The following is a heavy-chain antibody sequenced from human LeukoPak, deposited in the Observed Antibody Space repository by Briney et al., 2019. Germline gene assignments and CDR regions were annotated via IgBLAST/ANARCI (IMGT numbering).Heavy chain of an antibody. Sequence: SETLSLTCAVYGGSFSGYYWSWIRQPPGKGLEWVGDINHSGSTNYNPSLKSRVTMSVDTSKNQFSLKLSSVTAADTAVYYCERVSRTPYSGRRGYFDYWGQGTLVTVSS. CDR2: INHSGST. CDR1: GGSFSGYY. CDR3: ERVSRTPYSGRRGYFDY. J-gene: IGHJ4*02. D-gene: IGHD1-26*01. V-gene: IGHV4-34*01.